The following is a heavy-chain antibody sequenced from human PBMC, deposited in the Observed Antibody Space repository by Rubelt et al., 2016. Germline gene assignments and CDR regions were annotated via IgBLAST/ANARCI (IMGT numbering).Heavy chain of an antibody. Sequence: EVQLVESGGGLVKPGGSLRLSCAASGFTFSSYSMNWVRQAPGQGLEWVSFISSSSRTIYYADSVKGQFTISTDNAKNSLYLQMNSLRAEDTAVYCRARGKYSMDVWGKGTTVTVSS. CDR1: GFTFSSYS. V-gene: IGHV3-21*05. CDR2: ISSSSRTI. J-gene: IGHJ6*03. CDR3: ARGKYSMDV.